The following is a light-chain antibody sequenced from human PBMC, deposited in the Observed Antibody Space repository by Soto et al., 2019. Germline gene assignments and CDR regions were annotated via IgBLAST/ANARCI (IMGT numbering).Light chain of an antibody. Sequence: EIVMTQSPATLSVSPGERATLSCRACQSASSNLAWYQQKPGQAPRLRLYGASTRASGIPASFSGSGSGTEFTLTISSLQSEDFAVYYGQQYNNWSYTYGQGTKLVIK. CDR2: GAS. CDR3: QQYNNWSYT. V-gene: IGKV3-15*01. J-gene: IGKJ2*01. CDR1: QSASSN.